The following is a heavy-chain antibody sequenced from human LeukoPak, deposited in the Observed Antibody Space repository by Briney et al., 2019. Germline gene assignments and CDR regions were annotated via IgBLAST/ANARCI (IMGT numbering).Heavy chain of an antibody. J-gene: IGHJ4*02. V-gene: IGHV4-38-2*02. CDR1: GYSISSGYY. CDR2: IYHSGST. CDR3: ARDAAGTLSFDY. D-gene: IGHD6-19*01. Sequence: SETLSLTCAVSGYSISSGYYWGWIRQPPGKGLEWIGSIYHSGSTYYNPCLKSRVTISVDTSKNQFSMKLSSVTAADTAVYYCARDAAGTLSFDYWGQGTLVTVSS.